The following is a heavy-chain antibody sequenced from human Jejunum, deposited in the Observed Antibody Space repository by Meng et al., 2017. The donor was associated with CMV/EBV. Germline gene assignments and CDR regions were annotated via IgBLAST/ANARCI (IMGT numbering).Heavy chain of an antibody. CDR2: IYYSGST. CDR1: NGAINDYY. V-gene: IGHV4-59*01. J-gene: IGHJ6*02. CDR3: GRVNGDYYYGMDV. D-gene: IGHD4-17*01. Sequence: VSNGAINDYYWGWVRQPPGKGLEWSGYIYYSGSTSYNPSLESRVTMSVDRSKTHFSLKVTSVTAADTAVYYCGRVNGDYYYGMDVWGQGTTVTVSS.